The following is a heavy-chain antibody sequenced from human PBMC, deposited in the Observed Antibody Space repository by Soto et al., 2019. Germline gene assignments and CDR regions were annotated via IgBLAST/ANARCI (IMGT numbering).Heavy chain of an antibody. V-gene: IGHV1-8*01. D-gene: IGHD1-20*01. CDR3: ARDLSITGIDYYYYYGMDV. CDR2: MNPNSGNT. CDR1: GYTFTSYD. Sequence: ASVKVSCKASGYTFTSYDINWVRQATGQGLEWMGWMNPNSGNTGYAQKLQGRVTMTRNTSISTAYMELSSLRSEDTAVYYCARDLSITGIDYYYYYGMDVWGQGTTVTVSS. J-gene: IGHJ6*02.